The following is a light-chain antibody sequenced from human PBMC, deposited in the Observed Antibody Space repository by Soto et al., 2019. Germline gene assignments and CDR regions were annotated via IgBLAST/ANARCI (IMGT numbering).Light chain of an antibody. CDR1: SSNIRNNY. Sequence: QSVLTQPPSVSAAPGQKVTISCSGSSSNIRNNYVSWYQQLPGTAPRLLIYDNNKRPSGIPDRFSGSKSGTSATLGITGLQTGDEADYYCGTWDSSMSIYVFGNGTKVTVL. CDR3: GTWDSSMSIYV. J-gene: IGLJ1*01. CDR2: DNN. V-gene: IGLV1-51*01.